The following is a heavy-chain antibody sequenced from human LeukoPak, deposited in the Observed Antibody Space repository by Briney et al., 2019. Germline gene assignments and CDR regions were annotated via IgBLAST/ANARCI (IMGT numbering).Heavy chain of an antibody. CDR2: IGGSGGST. Sequence: GGSLRLSCAASGFTFSSYAMSWVRQAPGKGLEWVSAIGGSGGSTYYADSVKGRFTISRANSKNTLYLQMNSLRAEDTAVYYCAKDFGIVGATAGTDYWGQGTLVTVSS. CDR1: GFTFSSYA. V-gene: IGHV3-23*01. CDR3: AKDFGIVGATAGTDY. D-gene: IGHD1-26*01. J-gene: IGHJ4*02.